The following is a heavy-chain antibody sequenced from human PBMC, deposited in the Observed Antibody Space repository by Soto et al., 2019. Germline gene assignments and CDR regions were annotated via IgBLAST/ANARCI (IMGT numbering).Heavy chain of an antibody. CDR1: GGSFGNSA. CDR3: ATGVIWIGYFTVDS. D-gene: IGHD3-3*01. V-gene: IGHV1-69*01. CDR2: FIPVYRTL. Sequence: QVLLVQSGAEVKKPGSSVKISCKGSGGSFGNSAINWVRQTPGQGLEWLGGFIPVYRTLNYAQKFQGRVTITADESTATAYMTLRSLASNDTAVYYCATGVIWIGYFTVDSWGQGTRVTVSS. J-gene: IGHJ4*02.